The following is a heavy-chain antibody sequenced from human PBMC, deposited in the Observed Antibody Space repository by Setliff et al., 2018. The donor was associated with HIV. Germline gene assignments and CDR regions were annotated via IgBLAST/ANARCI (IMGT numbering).Heavy chain of an antibody. J-gene: IGHJ4*02. D-gene: IGHD2-21*01. CDR2: ISSSSSII. CDR3: AREIGQFLL. Sequence: GGSLRLSCAASGFTFSTYSMNWVRQAPGKGLEWVACISSSSSIIYYADSVKGRVTISRDNAKNSLYLQMISVRDEDTAVYYCAREIGQFLLWGQGTLVTVSS. V-gene: IGHV3-48*02. CDR1: GFTFSTYS.